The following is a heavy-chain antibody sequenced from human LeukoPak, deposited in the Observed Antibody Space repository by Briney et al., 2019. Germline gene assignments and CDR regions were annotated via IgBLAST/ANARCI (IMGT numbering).Heavy chain of an antibody. D-gene: IGHD2-15*01. CDR3: ARAVVVAATCWFDP. V-gene: IGHV4-4*02. CDR1: GGSISSSNW. J-gene: IGHJ5*02. CDR2: IYHSGST. Sequence: PSETLSLTCAVSGGSISSSNWWSWVRQSPGKGLEWIGEIYHSGSTNYNPSLKSRVTISVDKSKNQFSLKLSSVTAADTAVYYCARAVVVAATCWFDPWGQGTLVTVSS.